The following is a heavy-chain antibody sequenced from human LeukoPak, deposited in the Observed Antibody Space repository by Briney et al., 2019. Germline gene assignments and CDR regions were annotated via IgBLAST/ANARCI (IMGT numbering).Heavy chain of an antibody. CDR1: GFTFSNYA. D-gene: IGHD6-19*01. CDR2: ISVSGGNT. CDR3: ATKQWLVRGWFDP. J-gene: IGHJ5*02. Sequence: PGRSLRLSCAASGFTFSNYAMSWVRQAPGKGLEWVSSISVSGGNTYYADSVKGRFTISRDNSKNTLYLQMNSLTAEDTAVYYCATKQWLVRGWFDPWGQGTLVTVSS. V-gene: IGHV3-23*01.